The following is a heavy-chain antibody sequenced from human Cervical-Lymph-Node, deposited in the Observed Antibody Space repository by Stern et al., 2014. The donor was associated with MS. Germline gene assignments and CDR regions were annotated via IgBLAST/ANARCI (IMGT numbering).Heavy chain of an antibody. CDR1: GFSLSTTGMC. Sequence: QITLKESGPALVKPTQTLTLTCTFSGFSLSTTGMCVSWIRQPPGKALEWLARIDWDDDKYYSTTLKTRLTISKGTSTNQVVLTMTNVDPMDTATYYCAQTPRTLRSQYCDYWGQGTLVTVSS. D-gene: IGHD2-15*01. J-gene: IGHJ4*02. V-gene: IGHV2-70*15. CDR2: IDWDDDK. CDR3: AQTPRTLRSQYCDY.